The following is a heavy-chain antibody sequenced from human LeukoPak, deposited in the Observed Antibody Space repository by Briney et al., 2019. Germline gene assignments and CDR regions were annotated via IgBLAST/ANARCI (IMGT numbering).Heavy chain of an antibody. D-gene: IGHD4-17*01. Sequence: ASVKVSCKASGYTCTSYGISWVRQAPGQGLEWMGWISAYNGNTNYAQKLQGRVTMTTDTSTSTAYMELRSLRSDDTAVYYCASPTETTVHAFDIWGQGTVVTVSS. J-gene: IGHJ3*02. CDR1: GYTCTSYG. CDR2: ISAYNGNT. V-gene: IGHV1-18*01. CDR3: ASPTETTVHAFDI.